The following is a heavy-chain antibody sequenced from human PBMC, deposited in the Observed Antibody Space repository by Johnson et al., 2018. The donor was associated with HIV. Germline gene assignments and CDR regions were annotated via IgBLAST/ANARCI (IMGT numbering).Heavy chain of an antibody. CDR2: IRWDGAIT. V-gene: IGHV3-43D*03. J-gene: IGHJ3*01. CDR3: ARAEIYEGRVGDFAFDL. Sequence: VQLVESGGGLIQPGGSLRLSCAASGLTFDDYAMHWVRQVPGNGLEWVSLIRWDGAITHYADSVKGRFTISRDNSRNSLYLQMKSLRAEDTALYYCARAEIYEGRVGDFAFDLWGRGTMVTVAS. CDR1: GLTFDDYA. D-gene: IGHD3-10*01.